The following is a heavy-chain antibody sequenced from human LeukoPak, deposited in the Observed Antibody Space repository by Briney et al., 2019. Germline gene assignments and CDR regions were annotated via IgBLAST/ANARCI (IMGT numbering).Heavy chain of an antibody. V-gene: IGHV1-18*04. J-gene: IGHJ4*02. CDR2: ISAYNGNT. CDR3: ARDQRYCSGGSCRSFDY. CDR1: GYTFTNYY. Sequence: ASVKVSCKASGYTFTNYYIHWVRQAPGQGLEWMGWISAYNGNTNYAQKLQGRVTMTTDTSTSTAYMELRSLRSDDTAVYYCARDQRYCSGGSCRSFDYWGQGTLVTVSS. D-gene: IGHD2-15*01.